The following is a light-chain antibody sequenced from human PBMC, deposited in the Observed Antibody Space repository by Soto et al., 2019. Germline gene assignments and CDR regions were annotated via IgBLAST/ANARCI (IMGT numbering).Light chain of an antibody. CDR2: DAS. V-gene: IGKV3-11*01. CDR1: QSVSSY. J-gene: IGKJ1*01. CDR3: QQYNNYFT. Sequence: EIVLTQSPATLSLSPGERATLSCRASQSVSSYLAWYQQKPGQAPRLLIYDASNRATGIPARFSGSGSETEFTLTISRLQPDDLGTYYCQQYNNYFTFGQGTKVDIK.